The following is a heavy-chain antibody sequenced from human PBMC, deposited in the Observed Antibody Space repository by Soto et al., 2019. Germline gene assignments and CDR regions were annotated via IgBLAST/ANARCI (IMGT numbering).Heavy chain of an antibody. D-gene: IGHD5-18*01. CDR3: ASLYSYGPLTYYYYGMDV. Sequence: SETLSLTCTVSGGSISSSSYYWGWIRQPPGKGLEWIGSIYYSGSTYYKPYLKSRVTISVDTSKNQFYLKLSSVTAANTAVYYCASLYSYGPLTYYYYGMDVWGQGTTVTVSS. CDR1: GGSISSSSYY. J-gene: IGHJ6*02. CDR2: IYYSGST. V-gene: IGHV4-39*01.